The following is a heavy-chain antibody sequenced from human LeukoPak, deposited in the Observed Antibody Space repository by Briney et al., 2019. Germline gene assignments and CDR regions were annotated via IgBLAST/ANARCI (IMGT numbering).Heavy chain of an antibody. J-gene: IGHJ4*02. V-gene: IGHV1-46*01. CDR2: INLSGGGT. Sequence: ASVKVSCKASGYTFTNYYILWVRQAPGQGLEWMGIINLSGGGTSYAQKFQGRVTMTRDMSTSTVYMDLSSLRSEDTAVYYCARDRGPTRNDFWSGHFDHWGQGTLVTVSS. CDR3: ARDRGPTRNDFWSGHFDH. CDR1: GYTFTNYY. D-gene: IGHD3-3*01.